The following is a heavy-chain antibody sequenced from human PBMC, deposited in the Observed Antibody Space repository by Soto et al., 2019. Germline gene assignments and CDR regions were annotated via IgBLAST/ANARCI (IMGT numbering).Heavy chain of an antibody. CDR3: AGDRIVGATVLPDY. D-gene: IGHD1-26*01. CDR2: IIPIFGTA. Sequence: QVQLVQSGAEVKKPGSSVKVSCKASGGTFSSYAISWVRQAPGQGLEWMGGIIPIFGTANYAQKFQGRVTXXAXEXXSTAYRELSSLRSEDTAVYYCAGDRIVGATVLPDYWGQGTLVTVSS. V-gene: IGHV1-69*12. J-gene: IGHJ4*02. CDR1: GGTFSSYA.